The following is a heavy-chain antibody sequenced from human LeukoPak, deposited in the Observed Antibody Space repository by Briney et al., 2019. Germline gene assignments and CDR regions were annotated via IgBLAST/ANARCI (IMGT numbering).Heavy chain of an antibody. CDR3: ARGIYVGK. CDR2: IKQDGSEK. D-gene: IGHD2-21*01. Sequence: GGSLRLSCAASGFTLSGYWMSWVRQAPGRGLEWVANIKQDGSEKYYVDSVKGRFTISRDNAKNSLYLQMNSLRAEDTAVYYCARGIYVGKWGQGTLVTVSS. J-gene: IGHJ4*02. V-gene: IGHV3-7*01. CDR1: GFTLSGYW.